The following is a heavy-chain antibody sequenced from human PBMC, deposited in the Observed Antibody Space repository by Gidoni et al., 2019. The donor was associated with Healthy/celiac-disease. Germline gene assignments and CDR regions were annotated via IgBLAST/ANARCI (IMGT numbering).Heavy chain of an antibody. V-gene: IGHV4-61*01. Sequence: QVQLQESGPGLVKPSETLSLTCTVPGGSVSRGSYYWSWIRQPPGKGLEWIGYIYYSGSTNYNPSLKSRVTISVDTSKNQFSLKLSSVTAADTAVYYCARDTSMTTVTTGGGTWGQGTLVTVSS. D-gene: IGHD4-17*01. CDR3: ARDTSMTTVTTGGGT. J-gene: IGHJ5*02. CDR2: IYYSGST. CDR1: GGSVSRGSYY.